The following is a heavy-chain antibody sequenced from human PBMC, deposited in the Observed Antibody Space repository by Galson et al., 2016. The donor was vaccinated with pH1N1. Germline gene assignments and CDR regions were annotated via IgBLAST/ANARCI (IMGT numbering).Heavy chain of an antibody. J-gene: IGHJ4*01. CDR2: IYWNDDK. CDR3: ANRQGTPSHDDKGYHWVFDY. Sequence: PALVKPTQTLTLTCTFSGFSLTTAGVAVGWIRQPPGKALEWLALIYWNDDKRYSPSLESRLTITKDTSKNHVVRTMTNLDPVETATYYCANRQGTPSHDDKGYHWVFDYWGHGTLVTVSS. D-gene: IGHD2-15*01. CDR1: GFSLTTAGVA. V-gene: IGHV2-5*01.